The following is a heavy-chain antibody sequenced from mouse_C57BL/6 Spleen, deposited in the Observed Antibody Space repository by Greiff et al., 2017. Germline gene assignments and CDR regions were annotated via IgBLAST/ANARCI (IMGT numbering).Heavy chain of an antibody. CDR3: ARGYSNYGYAMDY. V-gene: IGHV5-17*01. Sequence: EVQGVESGGGLVKPGGSLKLSCAASGFTFSDYGMHWVRQAPEKGLEWVAYISSGSSTIYYAETVKGRFTISRDNAKYTLFLQMTSLRSEDTAMYYCARGYSNYGYAMDYWGQGTSVTVSS. CDR2: ISSGSSTI. CDR1: GFTFSDYG. J-gene: IGHJ4*01. D-gene: IGHD2-5*01.